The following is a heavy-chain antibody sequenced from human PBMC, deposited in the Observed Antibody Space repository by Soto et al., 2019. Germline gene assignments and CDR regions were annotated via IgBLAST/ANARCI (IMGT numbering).Heavy chain of an antibody. D-gene: IGHD3-3*01. CDR2: INHVGST. Sequence: QVHLQQWGAGLLKPSETLSLTCAVYGGSFGGYYWSWIRQPPGKGLEWIGEINHVGSTNYNPSLKSRVTISVDTSKHQFSLKLTSVTAADTAVYYCASLSTTIFGVRQDQDYWGQGTLVTVSS. CDR1: GGSFGGYY. V-gene: IGHV4-34*02. J-gene: IGHJ4*02. CDR3: ASLSTTIFGVRQDQDY.